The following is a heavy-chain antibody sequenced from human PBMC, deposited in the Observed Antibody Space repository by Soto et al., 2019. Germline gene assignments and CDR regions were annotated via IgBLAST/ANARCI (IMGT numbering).Heavy chain of an antibody. CDR3: AHYVSASPAGWFDP. CDR1: GLSLSTSGEA. J-gene: IGHJ5*02. Sequence: QITLKESGPTLVKPTQTLTLTCSFSGLSLSTSGEAVGWIRQPPGKALEWLALIYWDDDKFFNPTLKTRLTLXXXTXXNQVVLTLTNMDPVDTATYSCAHYVSASPAGWFDPWGQGALVTVSS. D-gene: IGHD3-10*01. CDR2: IYWDDDK. V-gene: IGHV2-5*02.